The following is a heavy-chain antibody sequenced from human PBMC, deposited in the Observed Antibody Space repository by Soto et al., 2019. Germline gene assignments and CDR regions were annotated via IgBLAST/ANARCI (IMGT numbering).Heavy chain of an antibody. CDR1: GFSLSTSGVG. CDR3: EHSGYYDSIDQTLCGGYCQH. D-gene: IGHD3-22*01. Sequence: QITLKESGPTLVKPTQTLTLTCTFSGFSLSTSGVGVGWIRQPPGKALEWLALIYWDDDKRYSPSLKSRLTITKDTSKNQVVLTMTNMDPVDTATYYCEHSGYYDSIDQTLCGGYCQHWGQGTLVTVYS. V-gene: IGHV2-5*02. J-gene: IGHJ1*01. CDR2: IYWDDDK.